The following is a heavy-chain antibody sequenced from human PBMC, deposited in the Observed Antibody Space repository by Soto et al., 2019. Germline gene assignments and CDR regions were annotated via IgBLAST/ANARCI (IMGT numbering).Heavy chain of an antibody. J-gene: IGHJ6*02. CDR1: GGSLSDYY. CDR3: ARGRDEYKVGNV. CDR2: IHPSGSI. D-gene: IGHD1-26*01. V-gene: IGHV4-34*01. Sequence: QVQLQQWGAGLLKPSETLSLTCAVSGGSLSDYYWPWIRQSPGKGLEWIGEIHPSGSIYYNPSLRSRVTISVDTSKNQFSLKLTSLPAADTAIYYCARGRDEYKVGNVWGHGTTVTVSS.